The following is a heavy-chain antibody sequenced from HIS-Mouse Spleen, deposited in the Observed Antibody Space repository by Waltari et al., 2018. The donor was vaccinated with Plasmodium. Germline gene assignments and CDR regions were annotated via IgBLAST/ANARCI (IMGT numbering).Heavy chain of an antibody. CDR2: INHSGST. Sequence: QVQLQQWGAGLLKPSATLSLTCAVYGGSFGGYYWSWIRQPPGKGLEWIGEINHSGSTNYNPSLKSRVTISVDTSKNQFSLKLSSVTAADTAVYYCARGPGYSSGWYYFDYWGQGTLVTVSS. V-gene: IGHV4-34*01. J-gene: IGHJ4*02. CDR3: ARGPGYSSGWYYFDY. CDR1: GGSFGGYY. D-gene: IGHD6-19*01.